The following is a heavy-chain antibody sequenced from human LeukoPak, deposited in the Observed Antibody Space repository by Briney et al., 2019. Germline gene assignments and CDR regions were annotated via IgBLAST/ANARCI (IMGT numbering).Heavy chain of an antibody. CDR3: ARGTGYSSGWYFEF. CDR1: GGSISSYY. V-gene: IGHV4-59*01. D-gene: IGHD6-19*01. CDR2: IYDSGST. Sequence: PSETLSLTCTVSGGSISSYYWSWIRQPPGKGLEWIGYIYDSGSTNYNPSLKSRVTISVDTSKNQFSLKLSSVTAADTAVYYCARGTGYSSGWYFEFWGQGALVTVSS. J-gene: IGHJ4*02.